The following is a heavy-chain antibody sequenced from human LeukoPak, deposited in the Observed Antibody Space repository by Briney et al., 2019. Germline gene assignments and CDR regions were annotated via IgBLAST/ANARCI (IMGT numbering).Heavy chain of an antibody. J-gene: IGHJ3*01. CDR1: GFTFSSHG. CDR3: ARYGNLKVLDV. V-gene: IGHV3-33*01. CDR2: IWYDGSEK. D-gene: IGHD1-14*01. Sequence: GGSLRLSCAASGFTFSSHGMHWVRQAPGKGLEWVAVIWYDGSEKYYAESVKGRLTISRDNSKNMLYLQIYSLRTEDTALYYCARYGNLKVLDVWGQGTMVTVPS.